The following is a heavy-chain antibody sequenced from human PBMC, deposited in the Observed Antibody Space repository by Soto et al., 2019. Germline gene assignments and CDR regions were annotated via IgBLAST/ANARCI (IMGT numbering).Heavy chain of an antibody. CDR1: GGTFSSFT. V-gene: IGHV1-69*01. CDR3: AKIICSGGSCYSGWFDP. Sequence: QVQLVQSGAEVKKPGSSVKVSCKASGGTFSSFTISWVRQAPGQGLEWMGVFIRVSGPAHYAQQFQGRVSLTADDTSNNACVELSSQRYADTAVYYCAKIICSGGSCYSGWFDPWGQGTLVIVAS. J-gene: IGHJ5*02. CDR2: FIRVSGPA. D-gene: IGHD2-15*01.